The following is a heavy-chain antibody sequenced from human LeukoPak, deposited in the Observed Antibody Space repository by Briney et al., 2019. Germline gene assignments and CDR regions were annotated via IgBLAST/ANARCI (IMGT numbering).Heavy chain of an antibody. CDR2: ISGSGDNT. J-gene: IGHJ4*02. D-gene: IGHD2-21*02. CDR1: GFTFSDYY. V-gene: IGHV3-23*01. Sequence: GGSLRLSRAASGFTFSDYYMSWIRQAPGKGLEWVSAISGSGDNTYYADSVKGRFTVSRDNSKNTLYVQMKSLRAEDTAVYYCAKDFVVVPGNVNYFDYWGQGTLVTVSS. CDR3: AKDFVVVPGNVNYFDY.